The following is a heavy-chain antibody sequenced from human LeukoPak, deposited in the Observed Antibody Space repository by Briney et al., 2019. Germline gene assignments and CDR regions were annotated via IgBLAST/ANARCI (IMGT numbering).Heavy chain of an antibody. D-gene: IGHD5-12*01. Sequence: GGSLRLSCAASGFPFSTYAMSWVRQAPGKGLEWVSVISGSGGSTYYADSVKGRFTISRDNSKNTLYLQMNSLRAEDSALYYCAKVRVGTSDCFDYWGQGTLVTVSS. J-gene: IGHJ4*02. CDR2: ISGSGGST. CDR1: GFPFSTYA. V-gene: IGHV3-23*01. CDR3: AKVRVGTSDCFDY.